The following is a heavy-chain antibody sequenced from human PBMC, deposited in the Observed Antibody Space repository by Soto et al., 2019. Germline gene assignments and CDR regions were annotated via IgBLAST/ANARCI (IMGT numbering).Heavy chain of an antibody. V-gene: IGHV2-5*01. D-gene: IGHD4-4*01. CDR1: GFSINTGGVG. J-gene: IGHJ4*02. CDR2: LYWNDDE. CDR3: AKRRAISNKLFFDH. Sequence: QITLRESGPTLVKPTHTLTLSCTLSGFSINTGGVGVGWIRQPPGKAPEWLALLYWNDDERYSPSLRYRLSVTKDASENRVVLTMTHLDPTDTGTYYCAKRRAISNKLFFDHWGQGALVTVSS.